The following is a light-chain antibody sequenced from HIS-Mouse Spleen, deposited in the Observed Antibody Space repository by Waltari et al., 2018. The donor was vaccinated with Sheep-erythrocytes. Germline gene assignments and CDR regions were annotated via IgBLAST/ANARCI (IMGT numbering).Light chain of an antibody. CDR2: EGS. CDR1: SRDVGRYHL. V-gene: IGLV2-23*01. CDR3: CSYAGSSTPWV. Sequence: QSALTQPASVSGSPGQSITISCPGTSRDVGRYHLVSWYQQHPGKAPKLMIYEGSKRPSGVSNRFSGSKSGNTASLTISGLQAEDEADYYCCSYAGSSTPWVFGGGTKLTVL. J-gene: IGLJ3*02.